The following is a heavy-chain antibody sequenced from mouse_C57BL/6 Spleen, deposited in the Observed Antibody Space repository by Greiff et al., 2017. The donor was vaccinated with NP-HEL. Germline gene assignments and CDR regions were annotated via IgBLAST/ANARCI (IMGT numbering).Heavy chain of an antibody. Sequence: EVQLQQSGPELVKPGASVKIPCKASGYTFTDYNMDWVKQSHGKSLEWIGDINPNNGGTIYNQKFKGKATLTVDKSSSTAYMELRSLTSEDTAVYYCASTLYYGSSHWYFDVWGTRTTVTVSS. CDR2: INPNNGGT. CDR3: ASTLYYGSSHWYFDV. J-gene: IGHJ1*03. D-gene: IGHD1-1*01. CDR1: GYTFTDYN. V-gene: IGHV1-18*01.